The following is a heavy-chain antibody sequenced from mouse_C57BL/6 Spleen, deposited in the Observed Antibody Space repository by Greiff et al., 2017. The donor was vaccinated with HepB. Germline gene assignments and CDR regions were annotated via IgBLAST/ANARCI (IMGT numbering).Heavy chain of an antibody. CDR2: IYPGSGST. V-gene: IGHV1-55*01. CDR3: ARLGYGSSRGFAY. Sequence: QVQLQQPGAELVKPGASVKMSCKASGYTFTSYWITWVKQRPGQGLEWIGDIYPGSGSTNYNEKFKSKATLTVDTPSSTAYMQLSSLTSEDSAVYYCARLGYGSSRGFAYWGQGTLVTVSA. CDR1: GYTFTSYW. D-gene: IGHD1-1*01. J-gene: IGHJ3*01.